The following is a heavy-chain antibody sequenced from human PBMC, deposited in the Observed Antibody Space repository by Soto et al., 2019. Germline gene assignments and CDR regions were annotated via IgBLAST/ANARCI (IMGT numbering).Heavy chain of an antibody. CDR3: AKDHEGSSGWYGKFDY. CDR2: ISGSGDTT. J-gene: IGHJ4*02. CDR1: GFPFDTYA. D-gene: IGHD6-19*01. Sequence: GGSLRLSCAASGFPFDTYAMAWVRQAPGKGLEWVSEISGSGDTTYYADSVKVRLTISRDNSKNTLYLQMYSLRAEDTAVYYCAKDHEGSSGWYGKFDYWGQGTLVTVSS. V-gene: IGHV3-23*01.